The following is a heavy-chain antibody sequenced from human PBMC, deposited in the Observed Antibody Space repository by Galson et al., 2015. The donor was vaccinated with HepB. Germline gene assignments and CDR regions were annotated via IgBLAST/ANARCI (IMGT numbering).Heavy chain of an antibody. J-gene: IGHJ4*02. Sequence: SLRLSCAASGFTFSNHAMHWVRQAPGKGLEWVAVISYDGRNKYYADSVKGRFTISRDNSRNTLYLQMNSLRAEDTAVYYCAKAGYCDTTTCFWGSFDYWGQRTLVTVSS. CDR2: ISYDGRNK. D-gene: IGHD2-2*03. V-gene: IGHV3-30*04. CDR1: GFTFSNHA. CDR3: AKAGYCDTTTCFWGSFDY.